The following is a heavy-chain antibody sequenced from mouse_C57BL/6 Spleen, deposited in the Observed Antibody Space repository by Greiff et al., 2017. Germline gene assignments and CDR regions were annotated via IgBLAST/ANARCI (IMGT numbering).Heavy chain of an antibody. CDR3: AIYGGAWYFDV. CDR1: GYAFSSSW. CDR2: IYPGDGDT. V-gene: IGHV1-82*01. J-gene: IGHJ1*03. Sequence: QVQLKESGPELVKPGASVKISCKASGYAFSSSWMNWVKQRPGKGLVWIGRIYPGDGDTNYNGKFKGKATLTADKSSSTAYMQLRSLTSEDSAVCFCAIYGGAWYFDVWGTGTTVTVSS. D-gene: IGHD1-1*01.